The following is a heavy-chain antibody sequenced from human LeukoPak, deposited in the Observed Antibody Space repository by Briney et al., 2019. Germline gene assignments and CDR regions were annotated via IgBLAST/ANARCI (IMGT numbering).Heavy chain of an antibody. V-gene: IGHV4-59*01. CDR1: GGSIRSYY. J-gene: IGHJ4*02. CDR2: IYYSGST. D-gene: IGHD3-22*01. Sequence: SETLSLTCTVSGGSIRSYYWSWIRQPPGKGLEWIGYIYYSGSTDYNPSLTSRVTISVATSKNQFSLKVSSVTAADTAVYYCARGYYDSSGQYYRGIFDYWGQGTLVTVSS. CDR3: ARGYYDSSGQYYRGIFDY.